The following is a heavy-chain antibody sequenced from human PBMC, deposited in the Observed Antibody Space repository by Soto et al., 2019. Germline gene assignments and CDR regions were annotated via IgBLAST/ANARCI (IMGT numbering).Heavy chain of an antibody. CDR2: VVRLFGTA. CDR3: AISGNYRVYFDL. V-gene: IGHV1-69*01. J-gene: IGHJ2*01. CDR1: GGTLNNFA. Sequence: QVQLVQSGAEVKKPGSSVKVSCKASGGTLNNFAVSWVRQAPGQGLEWMGGVVRLFGTANYAQKFQGRVTITSDESTSTAYMELRNLRSEDTAIYYCAISGNYRVYFDLWGRGTLVTVSS. D-gene: IGHD1-26*01.